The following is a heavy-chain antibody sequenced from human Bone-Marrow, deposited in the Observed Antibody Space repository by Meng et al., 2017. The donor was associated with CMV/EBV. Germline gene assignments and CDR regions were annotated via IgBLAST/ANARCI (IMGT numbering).Heavy chain of an antibody. J-gene: IGHJ6*02. V-gene: IGHV4-39*07. Sequence: SETLSLTCTVSGGSISSSSYYWGWIRQPPGKGLEWIGSIYYSGSTNYNPSLKSRVTISVDTSKNQFSLKLSSVTAADTAVYYCAREGGIAARPYYYYGMDVWGQGTTVTVSS. CDR3: AREGGIAARPYYYYGMDV. CDR1: GGSISSSSYY. D-gene: IGHD6-6*01. CDR2: IYYSGST.